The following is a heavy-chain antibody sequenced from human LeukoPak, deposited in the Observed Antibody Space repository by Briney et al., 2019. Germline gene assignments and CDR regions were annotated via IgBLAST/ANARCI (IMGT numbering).Heavy chain of an antibody. CDR3: ARERLAAFDL. J-gene: IGHJ3*01. CDR1: GFIVSSNY. V-gene: IGHV3-53*01. Sequence: GGSLRLSCAASGFIVSSNYMTWVRQAPGKGLEWVSVVYSGGSTYYADSVKGRFTISRDNSKNTLYLQMNSLRAEDTAVYYCARERLAAFDLWGHGTLVIVSS. CDR2: VYSGGST.